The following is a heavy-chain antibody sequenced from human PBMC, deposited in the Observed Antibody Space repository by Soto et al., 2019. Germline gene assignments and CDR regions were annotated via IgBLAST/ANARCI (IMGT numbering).Heavy chain of an antibody. D-gene: IGHD2-21*02. J-gene: IGHJ4*02. CDR1: GFTFSSHG. CDR2: ISPDGTED. Sequence: QVQLVESGGGVVQPGMSLRLSCAASGFTFSSHGMHWVRQAPAKGLEWLSVISPDGTEDYYADSVRGRFTISRDNSKTTLYLQVNSLRPEDTAVYYCTIDRSAGCGVDCHFDYWGQGSLVSVSS. V-gene: IGHV3-30*03. CDR3: TIDRSAGCGVDCHFDY.